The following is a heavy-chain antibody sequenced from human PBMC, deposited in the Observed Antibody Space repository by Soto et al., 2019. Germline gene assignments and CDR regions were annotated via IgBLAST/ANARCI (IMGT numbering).Heavy chain of an antibody. CDR1: GFTFDKAW. CDR3: AMVGYGDDVAVY. Sequence: EVHLLESGGGLVEPGGSLTLSCAASGFTFDKAWMNWVRQAPGKGLEWVGRLKSKTDGGASDYAAPVKGRFTISRDDSNNMLYLQMNSLKTEDTAVYYCAMVGYGDDVAVYWGQGTLVTVSS. V-gene: IGHV3-15*07. CDR2: LKSKTDGGAS. J-gene: IGHJ4*02. D-gene: IGHD4-17*01.